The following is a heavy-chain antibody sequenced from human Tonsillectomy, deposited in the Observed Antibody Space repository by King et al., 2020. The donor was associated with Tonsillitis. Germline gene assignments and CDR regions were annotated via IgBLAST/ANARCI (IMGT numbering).Heavy chain of an antibody. V-gene: IGHV6-1*01. CDR1: GDSVSSNSAG. CDR2: TYYRSKWYT. D-gene: IGHD2-2*02. CDR3: AATLPRYCSSTSRYNENWYSEL. J-gene: IGHJ2*01. Sequence: VQLQQSGPGLVKPSQTLSLSCAISGDSVSSNSAGWNWIRQATSRGLEWLGRTYYRSKWYTVDAVSVKSRITINPATSKKQFSLQLNAVIPEDRAVYYWAATLPRYCSSTSRYNENWYSELCGRGTPVSVSS.